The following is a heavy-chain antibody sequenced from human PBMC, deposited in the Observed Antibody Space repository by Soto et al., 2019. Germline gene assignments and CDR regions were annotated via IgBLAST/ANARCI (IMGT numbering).Heavy chain of an antibody. V-gene: IGHV1-3*01. Sequence: ASVKVPCKASGYTLTIYAMHWVRQAPGQRLEWMGWINAGNGNTKYSQKFQGRVTITRDTSASTAYMELSSLRSEDTAVYYCARDWSFGGVISGALDIWGQGTMVTVSS. D-gene: IGHD3-16*02. CDR3: ARDWSFGGVISGALDI. J-gene: IGHJ3*02. CDR2: INAGNGNT. CDR1: GYTLTIYA.